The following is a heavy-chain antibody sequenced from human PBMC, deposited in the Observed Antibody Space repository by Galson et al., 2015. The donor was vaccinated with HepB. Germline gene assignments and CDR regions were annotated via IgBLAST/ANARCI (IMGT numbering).Heavy chain of an antibody. J-gene: IGHJ4*02. D-gene: IGHD1-26*01. V-gene: IGHV3-33*01. CDR1: GFIFRNHG. Sequence: SLRLSCAASGFIFRNHGMHWVRQAPGKGLQWVTVIWPDGSNKYYEDSVKGRFTVSRDNSKNTLYLQMNSLRPEDTAVYYCARSSGSYGAYENWGQGTLVTVSS. CDR3: ARSSGSYGAYEN. CDR2: IWPDGSNK.